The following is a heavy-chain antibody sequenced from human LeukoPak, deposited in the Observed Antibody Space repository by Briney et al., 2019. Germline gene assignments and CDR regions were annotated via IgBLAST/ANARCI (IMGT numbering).Heavy chain of an antibody. CDR1: GFTFSDYS. V-gene: IGHV3-21*01. CDR3: VRDLMGSGATTAYLHH. CDR2: ISRRSRHV. Sequence: GGSLRLSCTASGFTFSDYSMNWVRQAPGRGLEWVSSISRRSRHVYYAGSVKGRFTISRDNAKNSLYLQMNSLRAEDMAVYFCVRDLMGSGATTAYLHHWGQGTLVTVSS. J-gene: IGHJ1*01. D-gene: IGHD4/OR15-4a*01.